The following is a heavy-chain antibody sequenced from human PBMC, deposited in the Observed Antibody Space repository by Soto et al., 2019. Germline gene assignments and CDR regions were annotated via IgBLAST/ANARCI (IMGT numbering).Heavy chain of an antibody. CDR1: GGSFSGYY. V-gene: IGHV4-34*01. Sequence: SETLSLTCAVYGGSFSGYYWSWIRQPPGKGLEWIGEINHSGSTNYNPSLKSRVTISVDTSKNQFSLKLSSVTAADTAVYYCARDLASLPIVVVVAAIGFGVFDIWGQGTMVTVSS. CDR2: INHSGST. CDR3: ARDLASLPIVVVVAAIGFGVFDI. D-gene: IGHD2-15*01. J-gene: IGHJ3*02.